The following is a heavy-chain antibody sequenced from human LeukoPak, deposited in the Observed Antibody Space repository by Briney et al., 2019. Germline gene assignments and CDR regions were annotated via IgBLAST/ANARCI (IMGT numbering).Heavy chain of an antibody. CDR3: ARDSGYDPGPFDY. CDR2: TYSDDNT. CDR1: GFTFSSYA. D-gene: IGHD5-12*01. V-gene: IGHV3-53*01. J-gene: IGHJ4*02. Sequence: GRSLRLSCAASGFTFSSYAMHWVRQAPGKGLEWVSITYSDDNTYYADSVKGRFTISRDNSKNTIYLQMNSLRAEDTAVYYCARDSGYDPGPFDYWGQGALVTVSS.